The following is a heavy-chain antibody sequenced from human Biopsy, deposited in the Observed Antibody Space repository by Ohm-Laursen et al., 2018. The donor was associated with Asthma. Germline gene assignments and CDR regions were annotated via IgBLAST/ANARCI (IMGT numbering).Heavy chain of an antibody. CDR2: FFLIGST. CDR1: GGSINSSTW. J-gene: IGHJ4*02. D-gene: IGHD2-2*01. V-gene: IGHV4-4*02. Sequence: SDTLSLTCTVSGGSINSSTWWSWVRQPPGKGLDGMGEFFLIGSTNYSPSHKSRVTISEDKSKNQFSLNLSAVTAADTAVYYCATLRVYCRGANCFFFNYWGQGTLVTVSS. CDR3: ATLRVYCRGANCFFFNY.